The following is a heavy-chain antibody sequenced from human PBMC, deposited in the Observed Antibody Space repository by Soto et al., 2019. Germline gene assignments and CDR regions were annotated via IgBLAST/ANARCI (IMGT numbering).Heavy chain of an antibody. J-gene: IGHJ6*02. CDR2: IIPLHNTS. V-gene: IGHV1-69*06. Sequence: QVQLLQSGAEVKKPGSSVKVSCKVSGGAFTNYSLNWVRHAPGQGFEWLGGIIPLHNTSNYSLKLLGRGSVTADISSNTVYMHLSGLTSDDTATYYCAIWSNWNPLYYRGMDVWGQGTTVTVSS. CDR1: GGAFTNYS. CDR3: AIWSNWNPLYYRGMDV. D-gene: IGHD1-20*01.